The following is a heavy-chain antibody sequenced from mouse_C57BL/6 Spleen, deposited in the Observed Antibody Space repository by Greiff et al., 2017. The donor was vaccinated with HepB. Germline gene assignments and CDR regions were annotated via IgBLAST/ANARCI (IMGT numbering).Heavy chain of an antibody. CDR2: IDPEDGDT. CDR3: TTRYYSGSSPFDY. D-gene: IGHD1-1*01. V-gene: IGHV14-1*01. CDR1: GFNIKDYY. J-gene: IGHJ2*01. Sequence: EVQLQQSGAELVRPGASVKLSCTASGFNIKDYYMHWVKQRPEQGLEWIGRIDPEDGDTEYAPKFQGKATMTADTSSNTAYLQLSSLTSEDTAVYYCTTRYYSGSSPFDYWGQGTTLTVSS.